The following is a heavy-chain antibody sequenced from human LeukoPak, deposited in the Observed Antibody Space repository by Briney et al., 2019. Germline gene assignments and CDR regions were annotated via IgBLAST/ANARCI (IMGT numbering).Heavy chain of an antibody. D-gene: IGHD3-22*01. J-gene: IGHJ4*02. Sequence: SETLSLTCTVSGGSISSYYWSWIRQPPGKGLEWIGYIYYSGSTNYNPSLKSRVTISVDTSKNQFSLKLSSVTAADTAVYYCARATYYYDSSGYYLDYWGQGTLVTVSS. V-gene: IGHV4-59*08. CDR2: IYYSGST. CDR1: GGSISSYY. CDR3: ARATYYYDSSGYYLDY.